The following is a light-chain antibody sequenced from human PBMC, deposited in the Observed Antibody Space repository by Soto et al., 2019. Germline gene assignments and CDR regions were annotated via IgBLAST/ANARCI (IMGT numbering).Light chain of an antibody. J-gene: IGLJ2*01. CDR2: EVT. Sequence: QSALTQPPSASGSPGQSVAISCTGTSSDVGGNNYVSWYQQHPGKAPKLMVYEVTKRPSGVPDRFSGSKSGNTASLTVSGLQAEDEADYYCISYAGSNNVIFVGGTKLTVL. V-gene: IGLV2-8*01. CDR1: SSDVGGNNY. CDR3: ISYAGSNNVI.